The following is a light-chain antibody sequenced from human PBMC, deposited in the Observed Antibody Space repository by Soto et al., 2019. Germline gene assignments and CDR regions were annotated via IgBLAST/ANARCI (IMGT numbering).Light chain of an antibody. CDR2: GNS. CDR3: QSYDSSLSSWV. CDR1: SSNIGAGYD. J-gene: IGLJ3*02. V-gene: IGLV1-40*01. Sequence: QSVLTQPPSVSGAPGQRVTISCTGRSSNIGAGYDVHWYQQLPGTAPKLLIYGNSHRPSGVPDRFSGSKSATSASLALTGLQAEDEADYSCQSYDSSLSSWVFGGWTELTVL.